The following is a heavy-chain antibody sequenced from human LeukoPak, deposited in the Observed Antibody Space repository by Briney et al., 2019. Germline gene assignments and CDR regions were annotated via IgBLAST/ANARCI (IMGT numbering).Heavy chain of an antibody. CDR1: GFTFDNAW. CDR2: IKSKAEGETT. D-gene: IGHD2-15*01. J-gene: IGHJ4*02. V-gene: IGHV3-15*01. CDR3: TLDELS. Sequence: TGGSRRLSCAASGFTFDNAWMHWVRQAPGKELEWVGRIKSKAEGETTDYATPVKGRFTISRDDSKNTLFLQMNSLKIEDTAVYYCTLDELSWGQGTLVTVSS.